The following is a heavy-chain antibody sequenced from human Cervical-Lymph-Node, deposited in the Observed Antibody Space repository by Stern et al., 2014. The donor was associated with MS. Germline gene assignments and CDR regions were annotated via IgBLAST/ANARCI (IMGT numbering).Heavy chain of an antibody. CDR1: GFSLSTGGMC. V-gene: IGHV2-70*15. CDR3: ARISSTLTPDY. Sequence: QITLKESGPALVKPRQTLTLTCTFSGFSLSTGGMCVIRIRQPPGKALEWLARVDWDDGKYYSTSLKPRLTISRDTSKNQVVLTMTNMGPVDTATYYCARISSTLTPDYWGQGALVTVSS. CDR2: VDWDDGK. J-gene: IGHJ4*02.